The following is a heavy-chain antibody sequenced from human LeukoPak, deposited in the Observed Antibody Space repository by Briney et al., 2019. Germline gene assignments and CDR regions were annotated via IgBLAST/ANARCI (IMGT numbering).Heavy chain of an antibody. D-gene: IGHD4-11*01. V-gene: IGHV3-21*01. CDR2: ISSGSSYI. Sequence: GGSLRLSCAASGSTFSRHSMNWVRQAPGKGLEWVSYISSGSSYIYCADSVEGRFTISRDNAENSLYLQMNSLRGEDTAVYYCARGGLNYADASDIWGQGTMVTVSS. J-gene: IGHJ3*02. CDR3: ARGGLNYADASDI. CDR1: GSTFSRHS.